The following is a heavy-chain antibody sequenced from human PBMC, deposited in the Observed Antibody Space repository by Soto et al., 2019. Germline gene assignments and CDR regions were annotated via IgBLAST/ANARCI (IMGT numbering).Heavy chain of an antibody. V-gene: IGHV1-18*01. D-gene: IGHD3-22*01. CDR2: ISPNSGNT. J-gene: IGHJ6*02. CDR3: GKDRDSNSWPSRDV. Sequence: QVHLVQSGAEVKKPGASVNVSCKTSGYTFTRNGISWVRQAPGQGLEWMGWISPNSGNTRYAQKLQDRVIMTTDTSTGTAYMELRSLRPDDTAVYYCGKDRDSNSWPSRDVWGPGTTVTVSS. CDR1: GYTFTRNG.